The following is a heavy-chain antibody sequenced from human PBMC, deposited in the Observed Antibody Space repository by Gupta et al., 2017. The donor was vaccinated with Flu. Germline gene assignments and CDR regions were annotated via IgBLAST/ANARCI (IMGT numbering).Heavy chain of an antibody. Sequence: QEQVVESGGGVVEPGRSLRLSCVAFGFSFSNYGMHWFRQAPGKGLEWVAVTSYDGSSKDYAESVRGRFTISRDNSKNTLYLQMNSLRNEDTAVYYCAKDWRWNYNNYGMNVWGQGTTVTVSS. CDR3: AKDWRWNYNNYGMNV. CDR2: TSYDGSSK. V-gene: IGHV3-30*18. J-gene: IGHJ6*02. CDR1: GFSFSNYG. D-gene: IGHD1-7*01.